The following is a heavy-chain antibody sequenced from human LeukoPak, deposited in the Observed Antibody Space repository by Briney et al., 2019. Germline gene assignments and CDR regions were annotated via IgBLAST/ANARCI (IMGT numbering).Heavy chain of an antibody. D-gene: IGHD6-13*01. J-gene: IGHJ4*02. CDR2: IIPNFDAT. CDR1: GGTISSSA. V-gene: IGHV1-69*06. CDR3: ARHGIVDSSRKYYFDY. Sequence: SVKVSCKASGGTISSSAVSWVRQAPGQGLEWMGGIIPNFDATNYAQNFQDRVSITADKSTNTIYMDLSSLTSNDTAVYYCARHGIVDSSRKYYFDYWGQGTLVTVSS.